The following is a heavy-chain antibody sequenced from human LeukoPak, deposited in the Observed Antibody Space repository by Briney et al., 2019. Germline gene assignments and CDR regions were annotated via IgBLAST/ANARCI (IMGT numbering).Heavy chain of an antibody. CDR1: GGSLSSGGYY. V-gene: IGHV4-31*03. J-gene: IGHJ4*02. CDR3: ARGVAAADKNFDY. CDR2: INYSGST. Sequence: SQTLSLTCTVSGGSLSSGGYYWCWNRQHPGKGLEWIGNINYSGSTYYNPSLKSRVTISVDTSKNQFSLKLSSVTAADTAVYCCARGVAAADKNFDYWGQGTLVTVSS. D-gene: IGHD6-13*01.